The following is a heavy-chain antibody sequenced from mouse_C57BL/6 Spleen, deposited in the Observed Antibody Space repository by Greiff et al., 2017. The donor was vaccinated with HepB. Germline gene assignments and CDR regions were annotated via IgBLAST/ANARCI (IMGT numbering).Heavy chain of an antibody. CDR2: IRLKSDNYAT. CDR1: GFTFSNYW. CDR3: TGPMDY. J-gene: IGHJ4*01. V-gene: IGHV6-3*01. Sequence: EVNLVESGGGLVQPGGSMKLSCVASGFTFSNYWMNWVRQSPEKGLEWVAQIRLKSDNYATHYAESVKGRFTISRDDSISSVYLQMNNIRAEDTGIYYCTGPMDYWGQGTSVTVSS.